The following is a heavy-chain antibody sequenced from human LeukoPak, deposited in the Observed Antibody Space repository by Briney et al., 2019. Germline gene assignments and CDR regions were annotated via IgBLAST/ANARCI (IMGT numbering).Heavy chain of an antibody. CDR1: GFTFSSYT. CDR3: ARDGRETLHDHGEELGYYYGMDV. Sequence: GGSLRPSCAASGFTFSSYTMHWVRQAPGKGLEWVAVISFDGSNKYYADSVKGRFTISRDNSKNTLYLQMNSLRAEDTAVYYCARDGRETLHDHGEELGYYYGMDVWGQGTTVTVSS. CDR2: ISFDGSNK. J-gene: IGHJ6*02. V-gene: IGHV3-30-3*01. D-gene: IGHD4-17*01.